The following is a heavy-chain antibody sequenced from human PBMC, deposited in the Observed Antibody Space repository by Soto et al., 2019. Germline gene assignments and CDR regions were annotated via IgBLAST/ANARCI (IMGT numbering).Heavy chain of an antibody. CDR1: GGSFSGYY. CDR3: ASGKVSWFDP. CDR2: INHSGST. J-gene: IGHJ5*02. V-gene: IGHV4-34*01. Sequence: SETLSLTCAVYGGSFSGYYWSWIRQPPGKGLEWIGEINHSGSTNYNPSLKSRVTISVDTSKNQFSLKLSSVTAADTAVYYCASGKVSWFDPWGQGTLVTVSS.